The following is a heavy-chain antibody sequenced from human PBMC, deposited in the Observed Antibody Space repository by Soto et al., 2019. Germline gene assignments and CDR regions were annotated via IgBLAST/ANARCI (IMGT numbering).Heavy chain of an antibody. CDR3: AKATATGGGAFDI. CDR2: IPVGGST. CDR1: GFICTSYD. J-gene: IGHJ3*02. D-gene: IGHD2-8*02. V-gene: IGHV3-23*01. Sequence: PGGSLRLSCAASGFICTSYDMSWVRQAPGKGLEWVSTIPVGGSTHYEDSVKGRFTISRDRSKNTLYLQMNSLTAGDTAMYYCAKATATGGGAFDICGQGTMVTV.